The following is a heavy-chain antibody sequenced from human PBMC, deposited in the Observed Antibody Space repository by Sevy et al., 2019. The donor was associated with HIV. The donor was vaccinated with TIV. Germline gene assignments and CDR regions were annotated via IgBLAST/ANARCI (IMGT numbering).Heavy chain of an antibody. Sequence: GGSLRLSCAASGFTFSNYAMSWVRQAPGKGLEWVSAISGRDGSTFYANSVKGRFTISRDNSRNTLSLQMNSLRAEDTAVYYCVRGRDYGNFDYWGQGTLVTVSS. CDR1: GFTFSNYA. CDR3: VRGRDYGNFDY. D-gene: IGHD4-17*01. V-gene: IGHV3-23*01. CDR2: ISGRDGST. J-gene: IGHJ4*02.